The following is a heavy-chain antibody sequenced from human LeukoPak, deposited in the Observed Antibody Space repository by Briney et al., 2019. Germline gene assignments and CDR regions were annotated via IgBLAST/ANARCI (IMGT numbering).Heavy chain of an antibody. J-gene: IGHJ4*02. V-gene: IGHV4-34*01. Sequence: SETLSLTCAVNGGSFSGYYWGWIRQPPGKGLEWIGSIYYSGSTYYNPSLKSRVTISVDTSKNQFSLKLSSVTAADTAVYYCASPMIVVGGFDYWGQGTLVTVSS. D-gene: IGHD3-22*01. CDR1: GGSFSGYY. CDR3: ASPMIVVGGFDY. CDR2: IYYSGST.